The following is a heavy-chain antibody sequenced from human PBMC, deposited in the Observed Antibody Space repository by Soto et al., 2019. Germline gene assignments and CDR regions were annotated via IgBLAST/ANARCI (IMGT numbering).Heavy chain of an antibody. J-gene: IGHJ4*02. D-gene: IGHD3-3*01. CDR3: ARGLYDSWSGYSLSPFDY. V-gene: IGHV3-33*01. CDR2: IWYDGSNK. Sequence: GGSLRLSCAASGFTFSSYGMHWVRQAPGKGLEWVAVIWYDGSNKYYADSVKGRFTISRDNSKNALYLHVNSLRAEDTAVYYCARGLYDSWSGYSLSPFDYWGQGTLVTVSS. CDR1: GFTFSSYG.